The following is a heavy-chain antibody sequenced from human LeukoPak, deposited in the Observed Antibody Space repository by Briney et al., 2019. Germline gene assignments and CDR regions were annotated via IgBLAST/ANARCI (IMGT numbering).Heavy chain of an antibody. CDR2: ISDSGVST. Sequence: QPGGSLILSCAASGFTFSSHAMSWVRQAAGKGLEWVSTISDSGVSTYYADSVKGRFTISRDNSKNTLYMQMNSLRAGDTAVYYCAKDLSSSGFRIDYWGQGTLVTVSS. CDR1: GFTFSSHA. CDR3: AKDLSSSGFRIDY. V-gene: IGHV3-23*01. D-gene: IGHD6-19*01. J-gene: IGHJ4*02.